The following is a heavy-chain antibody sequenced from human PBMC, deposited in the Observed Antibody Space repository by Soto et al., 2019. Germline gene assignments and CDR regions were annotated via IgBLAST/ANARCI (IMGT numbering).Heavy chain of an antibody. CDR1: GGSFSGYY. CDR3: ARRNWFDP. CDR2: INHSGST. Sequence: PSETLSLTCAVYGGSFSGYYWSWIRQPPGKGLEWIGEINHSGSTNYNPSLKSRVTISVDTSKNQFSLKLSSVTAADTAVYYCARRNWFDPWGQGTLVTVPS. V-gene: IGHV4-34*01. J-gene: IGHJ5*02.